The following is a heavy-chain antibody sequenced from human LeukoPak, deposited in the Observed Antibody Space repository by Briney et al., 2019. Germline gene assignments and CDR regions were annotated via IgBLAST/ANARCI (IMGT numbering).Heavy chain of an antibody. J-gene: IGHJ6*04. CDR2: IKKDGSEK. Sequence: PGGPLRLSCAASGFTFSSHWMSWVRQAPGKGLEWVANIKKDGSEKYYVDAVKGRFTISRDNAKNSLYLQMNSLRAEDTAVYYCAELGITMIGGVWGKGTTVTISS. CDR1: GFTFSSHW. CDR3: AELGITMIGGV. D-gene: IGHD3-10*02. V-gene: IGHV3-7*01.